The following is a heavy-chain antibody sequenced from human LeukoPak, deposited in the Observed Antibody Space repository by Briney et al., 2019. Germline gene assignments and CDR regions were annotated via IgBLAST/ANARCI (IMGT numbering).Heavy chain of an antibody. CDR1: GYTFTAYY. Sequence: ASVKVSCKASGYTFTAYYMHWVRRPPGQGLDGMGWINPNSGDTNVRQKFQGRFTITRDTSVATAYIELRGLRSDDTALYYCASGYSGYDPWGAFEIWGQGTMVTVSS. V-gene: IGHV1-2*02. J-gene: IGHJ3*02. CDR2: INPNSGDT. D-gene: IGHD5-12*01. CDR3: ASGYSGYDPWGAFEI.